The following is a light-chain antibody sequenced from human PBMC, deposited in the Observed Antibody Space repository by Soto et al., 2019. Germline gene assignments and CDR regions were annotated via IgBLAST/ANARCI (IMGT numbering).Light chain of an antibody. CDR2: DND. CDR1: SSNIGNCY. CDR3: CSYAGSSSVV. V-gene: IGLV1-51*01. J-gene: IGLJ2*01. Sequence: QSVLTQPPSVSAAPGQKVTISCSGSSSNIGNCYVSWYQQLPGTAPKLLIYDNDKRPSGIPDRFSGSKSGRTASLTISGLQPEDEADYYCCSYAGSSSVVFGGGTKVTVL.